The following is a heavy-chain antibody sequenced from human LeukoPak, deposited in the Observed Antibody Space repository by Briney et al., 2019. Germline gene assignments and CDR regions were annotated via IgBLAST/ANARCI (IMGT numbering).Heavy chain of an antibody. CDR3: ARVRYQTADY. V-gene: IGHV3-48*03. D-gene: IGHD3-16*02. Sequence: GGSLRLSCAASGFTFSSYEMNWVRQAPGKGLEWVSYISSSGTTIHYADSVKGRFTISRDNAKNSVYLQMNSLRVEDTAVYYCARVRYQTADYWGQGTLVTVSS. J-gene: IGHJ4*02. CDR1: GFTFSSYE. CDR2: ISSSGTTI.